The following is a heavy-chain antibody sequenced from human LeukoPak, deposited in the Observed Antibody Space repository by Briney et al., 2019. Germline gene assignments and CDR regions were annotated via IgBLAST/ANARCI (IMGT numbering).Heavy chain of an antibody. D-gene: IGHD6-6*01. CDR3: ARDRNSGSSLDI. J-gene: IGHJ3*02. Sequence: ASVKVSCKASGYTFTGYYMHWVRQAPGQGLEWMGWINSNSGGVHYAQNFQGRVTMTRDTSISTAYMELSSLKSDDTAVYYCARDRNSGSSLDIWGQGTMLTVSS. V-gene: IGHV1-2*02. CDR2: INSNSGGV. CDR1: GYTFTGYY.